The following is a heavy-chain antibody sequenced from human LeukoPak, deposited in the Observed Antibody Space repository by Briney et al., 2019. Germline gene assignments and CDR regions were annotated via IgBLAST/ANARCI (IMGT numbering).Heavy chain of an antibody. V-gene: IGHV3-11*06. CDR2: ISSSSSYT. CDR1: GFTFSDYY. D-gene: IGHD6-13*01. J-gene: IGHJ5*02. Sequence: GGSLRLSCAASGFTFSDYYMSWIRQAPGKGLEWVSYISSSSSYTNYADSVKGRFTISRDNAKNSLYLQMNSLRAEDTAVYYCARRINGYSSSWYLANNWFDPWGQGTLVTVSS. CDR3: ARRINGYSSSWYLANNWFDP.